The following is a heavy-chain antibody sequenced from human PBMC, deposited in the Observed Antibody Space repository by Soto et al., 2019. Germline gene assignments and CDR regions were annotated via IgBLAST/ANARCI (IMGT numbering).Heavy chain of an antibody. Sequence: PSEILSLTSTVSGGSISSGDYYWSWIRQPPGKGLEWIGYIYYSGSTYYNPSLKSRVTISVDTSKNQFSLKLSSVTAADTAVYYCARGYAQVITTGDYYYYGMDVWGQGTTVTVSS. CDR1: GGSISSGDYY. CDR3: ARGYAQVITTGDYYYYGMDV. V-gene: IGHV4-30-4*01. J-gene: IGHJ6*02. CDR2: IYYSGST. D-gene: IGHD3-22*01.